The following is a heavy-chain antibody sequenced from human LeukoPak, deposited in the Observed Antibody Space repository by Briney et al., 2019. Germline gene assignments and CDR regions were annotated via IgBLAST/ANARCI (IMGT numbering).Heavy chain of an antibody. CDR1: GYTFTSYD. CDR3: ARVVRSELASGYSSSSNYYYYYMDV. V-gene: IGHV1-8*01. D-gene: IGHD6-6*01. J-gene: IGHJ6*03. Sequence: ASVKVSCKASGYTFTSYDINWVRQATGRGLEWMGWMNPNSGNTGYAQKFQGRVTMTRNTSISTAYMELSSLRSEDTAVYYCARVVRSELASGYSSSSNYYYYYMDVWGKGTTVTVSS. CDR2: MNPNSGNT.